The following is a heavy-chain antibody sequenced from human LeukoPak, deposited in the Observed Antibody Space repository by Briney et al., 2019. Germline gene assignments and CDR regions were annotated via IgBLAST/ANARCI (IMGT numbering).Heavy chain of an antibody. CDR3: ARDRWYYGSGSSPLDY. Sequence: ASVKVSCKASGYTFTSYGICWVRQAPGQGLEWMGWISAYNGNTNYAQKLQGRVTMTTDTSTSTAYMELRSLRSDDTAVYYCARDRWYYGSGSSPLDYWGQGTLVTVSS. V-gene: IGHV1-18*04. J-gene: IGHJ4*02. D-gene: IGHD3-10*01. CDR1: GYTFTSYG. CDR2: ISAYNGNT.